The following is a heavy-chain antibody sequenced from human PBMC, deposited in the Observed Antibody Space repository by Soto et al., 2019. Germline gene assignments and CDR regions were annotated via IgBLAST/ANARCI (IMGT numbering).Heavy chain of an antibody. D-gene: IGHD2-21*02. J-gene: IGHJ6*02. CDR3: ARADRTLVTSYSLDV. CDR1: GGSLGGDY. Sequence: ASETLSLTCAVYGGSLGGDYWTWIRPAPGKGLEWIGEINHSGTINFDPSLRSRLTISLDTSKKEFSLKLSSVTDADTATYYCARADRTLVTSYSLDVWGQGTTVTVSS. V-gene: IGHV4-34*01. CDR2: INHSGTI.